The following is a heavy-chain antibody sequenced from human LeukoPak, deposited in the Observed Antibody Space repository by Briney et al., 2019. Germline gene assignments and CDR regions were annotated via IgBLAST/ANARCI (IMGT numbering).Heavy chain of an antibody. CDR3: ARERDFWSGYYWFDP. CDR1: GYTFTGYY. J-gene: IGHJ5*02. CDR2: INPNSGGT. V-gene: IGHV1-2*02. D-gene: IGHD3-3*01. Sequence: ASVKVSCKASGYTFTGYYMHWVRQAPGQGLEWMGWINPNSGGTNYAQNLQGRVTMTTDTFTSTAFMELRSLRSDDTAVYYCARERDFWSGYYWFDPWGQGTLVTVSS.